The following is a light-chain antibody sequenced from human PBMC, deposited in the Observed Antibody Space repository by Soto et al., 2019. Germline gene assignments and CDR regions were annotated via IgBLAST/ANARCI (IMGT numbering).Light chain of an antibody. V-gene: IGLV4-69*01. CDR2: LNSDGSH. CDR3: QTWVTGSYV. CDR1: SGHSSYA. Sequence: QLVLTQSPSASASLGASVKLTCTLSSGHSSYAIAWHQQQPEKGPRYLMKLNSDGSHSKGDGIPDRFSGSSSGAERYLTIASRQSEDEADYYCQTWVTGSYVFGTGTKLTVL. J-gene: IGLJ1*01.